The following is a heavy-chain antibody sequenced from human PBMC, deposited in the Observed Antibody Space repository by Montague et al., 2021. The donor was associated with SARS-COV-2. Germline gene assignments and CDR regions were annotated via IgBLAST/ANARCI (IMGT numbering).Heavy chain of an antibody. Sequence: SETLSLTCTVSGGSINTYYWNWIWQPPGQGLDWLGIIFNTGSTNYNPSLNSRVTISLDTSTNHIFLKVTSVTAADTAVYYCARQEAGSYFYYGVDVWGQGTLVTVSS. CDR1: GGSINTYY. CDR3: ARQEAGSYFYYGVDV. J-gene: IGHJ6*02. CDR2: IFNTGST. D-gene: IGHD3-22*01. V-gene: IGHV4-59*08.